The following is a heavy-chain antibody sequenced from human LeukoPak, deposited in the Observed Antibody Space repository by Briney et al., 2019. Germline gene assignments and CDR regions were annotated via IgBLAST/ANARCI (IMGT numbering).Heavy chain of an antibody. CDR2: IYYSGST. CDR1: GGSISSYY. V-gene: IGHV4-59*12. CDR3: ARDGYNPVAFDI. Sequence: SETLSLTCTVSGGSISSYYWSWIRQPPGKGLEWIGYIYYSGSTNYNPSLKSRVTISVDTSKNQFSLNLKSVTAADTAVYYCARDGYNPVAFDIWGQGTVVTVSS. J-gene: IGHJ3*02. D-gene: IGHD5-24*01.